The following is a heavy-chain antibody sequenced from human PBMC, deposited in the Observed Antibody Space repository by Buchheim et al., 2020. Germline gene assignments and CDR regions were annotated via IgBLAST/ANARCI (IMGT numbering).Heavy chain of an antibody. CDR1: GFNFGNSG. D-gene: IGHD1-14*01. CDR2: ITGNGDTT. CDR3: VKDRPDGHKYYFDY. V-gene: IGHV3-23*01. Sequence: EVQLLESGGGLVQPGGSLRLSCAASGFNFGNSGMSWVRQAPGKGLEWVSGITGNGDTTYYADSVKGRFTISRDNSKDTVELQMNSLRAEDTALYYCVKDRPDGHKYYFDYWGQGTL. J-gene: IGHJ4*02.